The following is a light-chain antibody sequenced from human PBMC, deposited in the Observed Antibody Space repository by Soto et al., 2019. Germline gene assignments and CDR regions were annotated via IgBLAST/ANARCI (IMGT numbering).Light chain of an antibody. J-gene: IGKJ5*01. CDR2: DAS. CDR1: QSISGNS. V-gene: IGKV3-20*01. Sequence: IVLTQSPGTLSFSRVSRXTISSXXSQSISGNSLAWFQQRPGQPPRLLIYDASSRATLIPDRFSGSGSGTDFTLTISRLEPEDFAVYYCQQHGGSPITFGQGTLLEIK. CDR3: QQHGGSPIT.